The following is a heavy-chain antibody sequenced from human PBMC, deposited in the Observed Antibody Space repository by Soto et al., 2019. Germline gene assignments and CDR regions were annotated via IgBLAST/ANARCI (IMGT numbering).Heavy chain of an antibody. CDR3: ARASYYYGSGRQYYYGMDV. Sequence: QVQLVESGGGVVQPGRSLRLSCAASGFTFSSYGMHWVRQAPGKGLEWVAVIWYDGSNKYYADSVKGRFTISRDNSKNTLYLQMNSLRAEDTAVYYCARASYYYGSGRQYYYGMDVWGQGTTVTVSS. D-gene: IGHD3-10*01. CDR2: IWYDGSNK. CDR1: GFTFSSYG. V-gene: IGHV3-33*01. J-gene: IGHJ6*02.